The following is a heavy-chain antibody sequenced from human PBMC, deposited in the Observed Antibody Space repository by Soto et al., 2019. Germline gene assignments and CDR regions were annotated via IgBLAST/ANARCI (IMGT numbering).Heavy chain of an antibody. V-gene: IGHV3-23*01. D-gene: IGHD5-12*01. CDR3: AKDRLATITTEYFDS. CDR2: ISGRDGTT. J-gene: IGHJ4*02. CDR1: GFTFSTYD. Sequence: EVQLLESGGGLVQPGGSLRLSCVASGFTFSTYDLSWVRQAPGKGLEWVSCISGRDGTTYYADSVKGRFTISRDDSKSTVFLQMNSLRAEDTALYYCAKDRLATITTEYFDSWGQGTPVTVSS.